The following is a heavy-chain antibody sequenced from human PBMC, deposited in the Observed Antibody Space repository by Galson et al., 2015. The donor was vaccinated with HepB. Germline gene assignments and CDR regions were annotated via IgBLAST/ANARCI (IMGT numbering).Heavy chain of an antibody. V-gene: IGHV3-23*01. CDR1: GFTFSSYA. CDR3: AKGDYYDSSGYYGSRSADYYYGMDV. CDR2: ISGSGGST. D-gene: IGHD3-22*01. Sequence: SLRLSCAASGFTFSSYAMSWVRQAPGKGLEWVSAISGSGGSTYYADSVKGRFTISRDNSKNTLYLQMNSLRAEDTAVYYCAKGDYYDSSGYYGSRSADYYYGMDVWGQGTTVTVSS. J-gene: IGHJ6*02.